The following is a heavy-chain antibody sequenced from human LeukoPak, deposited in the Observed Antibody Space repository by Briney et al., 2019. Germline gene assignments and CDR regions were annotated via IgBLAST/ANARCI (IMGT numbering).Heavy chain of an antibody. J-gene: IGHJ4*02. CDR3: ARSRKPSRDGDY. V-gene: IGHV3-74*01. CDR1: GFTFSTYW. CDR2: ISSDGIST. Sequence: PGGSLRLSCASSGFTFSTYWMHWVRQVPGKGLVWVSRISSDGISTAYADSVKGRFTLSRDNAKNTLYLQMNSLRADDTAVYYCARSRKPSRDGDYWGQGTLVTVSS. D-gene: IGHD5-24*01.